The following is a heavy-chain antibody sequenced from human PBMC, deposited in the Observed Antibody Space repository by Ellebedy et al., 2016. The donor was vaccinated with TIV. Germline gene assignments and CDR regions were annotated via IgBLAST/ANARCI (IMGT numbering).Heavy chain of an antibody. CDR2: IYYSGDP. J-gene: IGHJ4*02. Sequence: MPSETLSLTCTVSGGSMRSYYWGWIRQPPGKGLEYIGYIYYSGDPYYSSSLKNRVTISVDASKNQFSLMVTSVTSADTAVYYGARVPSRWLVYFDYWGQGALVTVSS. D-gene: IGHD6-19*01. CDR1: GGSMRSYY. V-gene: IGHV4-59*01. CDR3: ARVPSRWLVYFDY.